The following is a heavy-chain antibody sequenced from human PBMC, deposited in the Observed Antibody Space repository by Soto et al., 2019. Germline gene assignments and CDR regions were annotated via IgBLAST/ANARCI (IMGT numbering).Heavy chain of an antibody. CDR1: GYSFTSYW. CDR3: AIITIFGVVSPDAFDI. CDR2: IYPGDSDT. Sequence: ESLKISCKGSGYSFTSYWIGWVRQMPGKGLEWMGIIYPGDSDTRYSPSFQGQVTISADKSISTAYLQWSSLKASDTAMYYCAIITIFGVVSPDAFDIWGQGTMVTVSS. J-gene: IGHJ3*02. V-gene: IGHV5-51*01. D-gene: IGHD3-3*01.